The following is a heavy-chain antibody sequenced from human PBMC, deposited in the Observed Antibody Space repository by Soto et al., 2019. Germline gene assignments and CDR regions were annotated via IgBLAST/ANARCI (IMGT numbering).Heavy chain of an antibody. CDR1: GFTFSSYW. J-gene: IGHJ4*02. Sequence: EVQLVESGGGLVQPGGSLRLSCAASGFTFSSYWMSWVRQAPGKGLEWVANIKQDGSEKYYVDSVKGRFTISRDNAKNSLYLKMNGLRAGATAVYYCARDVHEVATPPLDYWGQGTLVTVSS. CDR3: ARDVHEVATPPLDY. D-gene: IGHD5-12*01. CDR2: IKQDGSEK. V-gene: IGHV3-7*05.